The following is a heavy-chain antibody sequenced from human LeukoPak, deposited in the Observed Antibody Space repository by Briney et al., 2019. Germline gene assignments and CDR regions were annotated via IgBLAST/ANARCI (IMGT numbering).Heavy chain of an antibody. J-gene: IGHJ4*02. CDR2: ISGDGGST. V-gene: IGHV3-43*02. CDR3: PKGHDFWSGYLGY. D-gene: IGHD3-3*01. Sequence: GGSLRLSCAASGFTFDDYAMHWVRQAPGKGLEWVSLISGDGGSTYYADSVKGRFTISRDNSKNSLYLQMNSLRTEDTALYYCPKGHDFWSGYLGYWGQGTLVIVSS. CDR1: GFTFDDYA.